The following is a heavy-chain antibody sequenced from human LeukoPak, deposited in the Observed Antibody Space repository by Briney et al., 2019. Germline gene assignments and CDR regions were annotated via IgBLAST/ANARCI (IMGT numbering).Heavy chain of an antibody. CDR1: GGSISSSSYY. V-gene: IGHV4-39*07. D-gene: IGHD2-15*01. Sequence: PSGTLSLTCTVSGGSISSSSYYWGWIRQPPGKGLEWIGSIYYSGSTYYNPSLKSRVTISVDTSKNQFSLKLSSVTAADTAVYYCARVIQDIVLYNWFDPWGQGTLVTVSS. J-gene: IGHJ5*02. CDR3: ARVIQDIVLYNWFDP. CDR2: IYYSGST.